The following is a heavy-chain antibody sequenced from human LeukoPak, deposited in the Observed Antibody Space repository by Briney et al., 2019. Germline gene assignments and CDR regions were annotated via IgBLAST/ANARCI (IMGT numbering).Heavy chain of an antibody. Sequence: SETLSLTCTVSGGSISSYYWSWIRQPAGKGLEWIGRIYTSGSTNYNPSLKSRVTMSVDTSKNQFSLKLSSVTAADTAVYYCSRVQDYYDRRLGSRLDAFDIWGQGTMVTVSS. CDR1: GGSISSYY. CDR3: SRVQDYYDRRLGSRLDAFDI. V-gene: IGHV4-4*07. J-gene: IGHJ3*02. D-gene: IGHD3-22*01. CDR2: IYTSGST.